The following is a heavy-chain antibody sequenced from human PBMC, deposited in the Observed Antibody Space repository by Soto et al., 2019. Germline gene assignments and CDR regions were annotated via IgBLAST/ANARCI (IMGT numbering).Heavy chain of an antibody. D-gene: IGHD3-3*01. J-gene: IGHJ6*02. Sequence: LRLSCEASVFSVSYNYMTWVRQGPGKGLEWVSVIDTAGRTNYAESVKGRFTISRDNAKNTLHLQMNRLRAEDTAVYYCARGATYYDFWSGYYTSYTYYGMDVWGQGTTVTVSS. CDR2: IDTAGRT. CDR3: ARGATYYDFWSGYYTSYTYYGMDV. CDR1: VFSVSYNY. V-gene: IGHV3-53*01.